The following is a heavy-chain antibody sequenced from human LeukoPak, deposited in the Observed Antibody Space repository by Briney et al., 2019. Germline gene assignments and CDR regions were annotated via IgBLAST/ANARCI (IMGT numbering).Heavy chain of an antibody. V-gene: IGHV2-5*01. CDR2: IYRNGDQ. J-gene: IGHJ4*02. D-gene: IGHD2-21*02. Sequence: NASGPTLVNPTQTLTLTCTFSGFSFTTSGEGVGWIRQPPEKALEWLAVIYRNGDQRYSPSLTSRLTITKDSSKNQVVLTMTNMDPVDTATYYCTHGSGNCGGDCSAYWGQGTLVTVSS. CDR3: THGSGNCGGDCSAY. CDR1: GFSFTTSGEG.